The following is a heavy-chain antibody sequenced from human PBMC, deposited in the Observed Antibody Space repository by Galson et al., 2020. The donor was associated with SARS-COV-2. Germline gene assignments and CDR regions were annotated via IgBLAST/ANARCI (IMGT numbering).Heavy chain of an antibody. Sequence: ASETLSLTCSVSGGSISGGGYYWNWIRQHPGKGLEWIGSIYYSGSTYYNPSLKRRVTISIGRSQSHFSLKLTSVTAADTAVYYCARGYRQSVYGLDVWGQGTTVTVSS. V-gene: IGHV4-31*03. D-gene: IGHD1-20*01. CDR3: ARGYRQSVYGLDV. CDR1: GGSISGGGYY. CDR2: IYYSGST. J-gene: IGHJ6*02.